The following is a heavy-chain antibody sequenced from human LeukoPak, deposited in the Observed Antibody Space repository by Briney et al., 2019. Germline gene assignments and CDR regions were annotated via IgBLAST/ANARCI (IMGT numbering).Heavy chain of an antibody. Sequence: GGSLRLSYAASGFTVSSNYMSWVRQAPGKGLEWVSVIYSGGSTYYADSVKGRFTISRDNSKNTLYLQMNSLRAEDTAVYYCARDRQYNWNYVSYWGQGTLVTVSS. D-gene: IGHD1-7*01. J-gene: IGHJ4*02. CDR1: GFTVSSNY. V-gene: IGHV3-66*02. CDR3: ARDRQYNWNYVSY. CDR2: IYSGGST.